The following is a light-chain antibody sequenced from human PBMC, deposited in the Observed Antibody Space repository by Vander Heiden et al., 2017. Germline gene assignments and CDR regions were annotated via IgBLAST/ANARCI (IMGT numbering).Light chain of an antibody. Sequence: EIVMTQSPATLSVSPGEGATLSCRASQNVSSDLAWYQQKPGQAPRLLIYGASTRATGIPARFSGSGSGTEFTLTISSLQSEDFVVYFCQQYNNWPLSFGGGTKVEIK. J-gene: IGKJ4*01. CDR1: QNVSSD. CDR2: GAS. V-gene: IGKV3-15*01. CDR3: QQYNNWPLS.